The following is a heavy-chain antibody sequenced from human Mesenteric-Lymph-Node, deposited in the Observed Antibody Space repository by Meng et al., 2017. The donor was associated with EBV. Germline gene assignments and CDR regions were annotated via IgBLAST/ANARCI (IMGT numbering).Heavy chain of an antibody. CDR1: GFTFSRYG. D-gene: IGHD3-10*01. CDR3: AKDYYRFDY. V-gene: IGHV3-30*18. Sequence: QPVEPGGVCVQPVVSLRLSWAASGFTFSRYGMHWVRQAPGKGLEGVAVISYDGSNKYYADSVKGRFTISRDNSKNTLYLQMNSLRAEDTAVYYCAKDYYRFDYWSQGTLVTVSS. CDR2: ISYDGSNK. J-gene: IGHJ4*02.